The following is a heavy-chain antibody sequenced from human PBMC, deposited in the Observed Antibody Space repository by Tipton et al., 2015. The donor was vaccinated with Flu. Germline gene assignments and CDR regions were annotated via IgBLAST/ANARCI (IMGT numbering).Heavy chain of an antibody. D-gene: IGHD3-22*01. Sequence: LRLSCTVSSGSISSTGYFCAWIRQPPGKGLELIGSIYPSGSTYYNPSLKSRVTISVDTSKNQFSLKLSSVTAADTAVYYCARDRVDSSDFIDYWGQGTLVTVSS. CDR2: IYPSGST. CDR1: SGSISSTGYF. V-gene: IGHV4-39*07. CDR3: ARDRVDSSDFIDY. J-gene: IGHJ4*02.